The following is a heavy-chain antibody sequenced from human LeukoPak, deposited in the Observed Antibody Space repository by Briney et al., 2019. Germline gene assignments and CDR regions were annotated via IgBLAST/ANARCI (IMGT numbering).Heavy chain of an antibody. V-gene: IGHV3-23*01. J-gene: IGHJ4*02. CDR3: AKADSFSYYFDY. CDR1: GFTISSYG. D-gene: IGHD2-15*01. CDR2: ISGSGGST. Sequence: GGSLRLSCAASGFTISSYGMSWVRQAPGKGLEWVSAISGSGGSTYYADSVKGRFTISRDNSKNTLYLQMNSLRAEDTAVYYCAKADSFSYYFDYWGQGTLVTVSS.